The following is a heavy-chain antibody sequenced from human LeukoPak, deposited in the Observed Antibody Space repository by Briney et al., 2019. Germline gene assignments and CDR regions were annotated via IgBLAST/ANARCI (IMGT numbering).Heavy chain of an antibody. J-gene: IGHJ4*02. D-gene: IGHD4-17*01. CDR3: ARVGYGDYDSYDY. CDR1: GGTFSSYA. CDR2: IIPIFGTA. V-gene: IGHV1-69*13. Sequence: SVKVSCKASGGTFSSYAISWVRQAPGQGLEWMGGIIPIFGTANYAQKFQGRVTITADESTSTAYMELSSLRSEDTAVYYCARVGYGDYDSYDYWGQGTLGTVSS.